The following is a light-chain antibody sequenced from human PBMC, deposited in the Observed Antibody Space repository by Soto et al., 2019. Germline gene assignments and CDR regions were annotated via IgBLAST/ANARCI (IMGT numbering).Light chain of an antibody. Sequence: QSALTQPPSASGSPGQSVTISCTGTSSDVGAYNYVSWYQQHPGKAPKLMIYEVSKRPSGVPDRFSGSKSGNTASLTVSGRQAEDEADYHCSSYAGSSDVVFGGGTKVTVL. J-gene: IGLJ2*01. CDR1: SSDVGAYNY. CDR2: EVS. CDR3: SSYAGSSDVV. V-gene: IGLV2-8*01.